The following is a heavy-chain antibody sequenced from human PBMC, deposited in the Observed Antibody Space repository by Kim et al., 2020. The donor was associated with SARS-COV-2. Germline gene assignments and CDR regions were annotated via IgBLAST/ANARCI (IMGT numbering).Heavy chain of an antibody. V-gene: IGHV1-69*13. CDR2: IIPIFGTA. Sequence: SVKVFCKASGGTFSSYAISWVRQAPGQGLEWMGGIIPIFGTANYAQKFQGRVTITADESTSTAYMELSSLRSEDTAVYYCARDRITMVRGVILGWFDPWGQGTLVTVSS. CDR1: GGTFSSYA. D-gene: IGHD3-10*01. J-gene: IGHJ5*02. CDR3: ARDRITMVRGVILGWFDP.